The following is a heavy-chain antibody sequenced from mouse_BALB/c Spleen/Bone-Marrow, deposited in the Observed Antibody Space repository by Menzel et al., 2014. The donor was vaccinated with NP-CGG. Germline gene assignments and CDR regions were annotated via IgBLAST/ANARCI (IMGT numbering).Heavy chain of an antibody. CDR1: GYTFTSYW. CDR2: IAPGSGST. Sequence: DLVKPGASVKLSCKASGYTFTSYWINWIEQRPGQGLEWIGRIAPGSGSTYYNEMFKGKATLTVDTSSSTAYIQLSSLSSEDSAVYFCARSPIYYGNYGAMDYWGQGTSVTVSS. CDR3: ARSPIYYGNYGAMDY. D-gene: IGHD2-1*01. V-gene: IGHV1S41*01. J-gene: IGHJ4*01.